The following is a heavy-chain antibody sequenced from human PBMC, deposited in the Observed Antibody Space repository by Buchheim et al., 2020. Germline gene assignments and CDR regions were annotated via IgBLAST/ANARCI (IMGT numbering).Heavy chain of an antibody. Sequence: QVQVVESGGVVVQSGGSPRLSCGASGFSFRDYGMHWVRQAPGKGLEWVAVISYDGSKKYYGGSVKGRFTISRDNSKYMVFLQMNSLRVEDTAVYYCTKAFCYGSGDYYSRMGYFFGMDVWGPGTT. CDR2: ISYDGSKK. CDR1: GFSFRDYG. D-gene: IGHD3-10*01. J-gene: IGHJ6*02. V-gene: IGHV3-30*18. CDR3: TKAFCYGSGDYYSRMGYFFGMDV.